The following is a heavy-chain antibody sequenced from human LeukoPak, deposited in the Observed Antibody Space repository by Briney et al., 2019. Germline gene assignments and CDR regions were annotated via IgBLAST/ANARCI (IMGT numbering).Heavy chain of an antibody. CDR1: GFTFSHSA. CDR3: AKRDRTVTHAFDI. Sequence: GGSLRLSCAASGFTFSHSAMSWVRQAPGRGLEWISTISGSGSDTNYADSVRGRFTISRDNSENTLYLQMNSLRAEDTAVYYCAKRDRTVTHAFDIWGQGTMVTVSS. V-gene: IGHV3-23*01. D-gene: IGHD4-17*01. CDR2: ISGSGSDT. J-gene: IGHJ3*02.